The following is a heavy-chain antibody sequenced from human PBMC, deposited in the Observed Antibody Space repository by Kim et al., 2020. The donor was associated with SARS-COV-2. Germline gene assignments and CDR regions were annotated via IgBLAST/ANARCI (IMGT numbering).Heavy chain of an antibody. D-gene: IGHD3-22*01. Sequence: VKGRFTISRDNAKNSLYLQMNSLRAEDTAVYYCARDRDDSSGYYYEGRDYWGQGTLVTVSS. V-gene: IGHV3-11*06. CDR3: ARDRDDSSGYYYEGRDY. J-gene: IGHJ4*02.